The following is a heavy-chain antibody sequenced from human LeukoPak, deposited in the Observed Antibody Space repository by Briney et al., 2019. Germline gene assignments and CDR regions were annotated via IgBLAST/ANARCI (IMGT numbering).Heavy chain of an antibody. D-gene: IGHD6-13*01. CDR1: GDSVSGNSAA. CDR3: ARDLESYSSSWYYFDY. V-gene: IGHV6-1*01. Sequence: SQTLSLTCAISGDSVSGNSAAWNWIRQSPSRGLEWLGRTYYRSKWYNDYAVSVKSRITINPDTSKNQFYLQLNSVTPEDTAVYYCARDLESYSSSWYYFDYWGQGTLVTVSS. CDR2: TYYRSKWYN. J-gene: IGHJ4*02.